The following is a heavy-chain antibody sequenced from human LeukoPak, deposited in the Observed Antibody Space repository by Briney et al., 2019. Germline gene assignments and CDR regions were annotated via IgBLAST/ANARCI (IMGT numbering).Heavy chain of an antibody. J-gene: IGHJ5*02. Sequence: PGGSLRLSCAASGFTFSSYGMHWVRQAPGKGLEWVAVISYDGSNKYYADSVKGRFTISRDNSKNTLYLQMNSLRAEDTAVYYCARDGVVVVPAAIVEITWGQGTLVTVSS. D-gene: IGHD2-2*01. CDR3: ARDGVVVVPAAIVEIT. CDR2: ISYDGSNK. V-gene: IGHV3-30*19. CDR1: GFTFSSYG.